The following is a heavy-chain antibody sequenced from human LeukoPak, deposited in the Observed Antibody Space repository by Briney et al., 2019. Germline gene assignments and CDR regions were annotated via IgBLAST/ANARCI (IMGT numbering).Heavy chain of an antibody. Sequence: ASVKVSCKASGYTFNSYGISWVRQAPGQGLEWMGWISAYNGNTNYAQKLQGRVTMTTDTSTSTAYMELRSLRSDDTAVYYCARAHPVDTAMVLNWFDPWGQGTLVTVSS. J-gene: IGHJ5*02. CDR1: GYTFNSYG. D-gene: IGHD5-18*01. CDR2: ISAYNGNT. V-gene: IGHV1-18*01. CDR3: ARAHPVDTAMVLNWFDP.